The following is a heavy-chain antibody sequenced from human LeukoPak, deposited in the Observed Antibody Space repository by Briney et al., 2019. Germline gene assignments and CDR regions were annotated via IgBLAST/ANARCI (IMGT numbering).Heavy chain of an antibody. J-gene: IGHJ3*02. D-gene: IGHD3-10*01. CDR2: IKQDGSEK. CDR3: ARDLRAMVRGVIRADAFDI. V-gene: IGHV3-7*01. Sequence: GGSLRLSCAASGFTFSSYWMSWVRQAPGKGLEWVANIKQDGSEKYYVDSVKGRFTISRDNAKNSLYLQMNSLRAEDTAVYYCARDLRAMVRGVIRADAFDIWGQGTMVTVSS. CDR1: GFTFSSYW.